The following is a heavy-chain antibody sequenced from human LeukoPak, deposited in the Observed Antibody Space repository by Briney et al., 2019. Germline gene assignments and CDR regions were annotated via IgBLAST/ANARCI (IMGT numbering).Heavy chain of an antibody. D-gene: IGHD2-21*02. CDR1: GGPFSGYY. V-gene: IGHV4-34*01. J-gene: IGHJ4*02. Sequence: PSETLSLTCAVYGGPFSGYYWSWIRQPPGKGLEWIGEINHSGSTNYNPSLKSRVTISVDTSKNQFSLKLSSVTAADTAVYYCAILRVTSRTFDYWGQGTLVTVSS. CDR2: INHSGST. CDR3: AILRVTSRTFDY.